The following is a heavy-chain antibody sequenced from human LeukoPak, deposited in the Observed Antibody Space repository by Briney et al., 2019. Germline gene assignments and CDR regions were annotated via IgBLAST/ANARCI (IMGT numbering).Heavy chain of an antibody. Sequence: ASVKISRKVSRYTFTDDYMHWVQQAPGKGLEWMGLVDPEDGETIYAEKFQGRVTITAETSTDTAYMELSSLRSEDTAVYYCTSCYTITGTPGPVNWFDPWGQGTLVTVSS. D-gene: IGHD2-2*02. J-gene: IGHJ5*02. CDR3: TSCYTITGTPGPVNWFDP. V-gene: IGHV1-69-2*01. CDR1: RYTFTDDY. CDR2: VDPEDGET.